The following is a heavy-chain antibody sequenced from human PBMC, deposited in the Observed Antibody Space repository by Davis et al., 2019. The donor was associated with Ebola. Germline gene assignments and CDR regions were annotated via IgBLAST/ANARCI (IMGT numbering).Heavy chain of an antibody. CDR1: GFTFSSYW. V-gene: IGHV3-21*01. CDR3: ARAGVGNYGDYHGYYYYYGMDV. Sequence: GESLKISCAASGFTFSSYWMSWVRQAPGKGLEWVSSISSSSSYIYYADSVKGRFTISRDNAKNSLYLQMNSLRAEDTAVYYCARAGVGNYGDYHGYYYYYGMDVWGQGTTVTVSS. J-gene: IGHJ6*02. D-gene: IGHD4-17*01. CDR2: ISSSSSYI.